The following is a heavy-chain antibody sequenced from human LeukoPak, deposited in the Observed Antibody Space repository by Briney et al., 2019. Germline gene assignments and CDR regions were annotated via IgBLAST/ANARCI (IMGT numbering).Heavy chain of an antibody. CDR3: ARGEGIAVAGTEGLNWFDP. V-gene: IGHV4-59*01. CDR2: IYYSGST. CDR1: GVSISSYY. J-gene: IGHJ5*02. D-gene: IGHD6-19*01. Sequence: PSETLSLTCTVSGVSISSYYWSWIRQPPGKGLEWIGYIYYSGSTNYNPSLKSRVTISVDTSKNQFSLKLSSVTAADTAVYYCARGEGIAVAGTEGLNWFDPWGQGTLVTVSS.